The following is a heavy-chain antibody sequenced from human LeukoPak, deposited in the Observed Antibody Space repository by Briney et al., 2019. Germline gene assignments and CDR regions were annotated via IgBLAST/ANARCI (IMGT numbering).Heavy chain of an antibody. CDR1: GFTFSSYA. CDR3: ARAGYNSGWYED. J-gene: IGHJ4*02. V-gene: IGHV3-33*08. Sequence: GGSLRLSCAASGFTFSSYALHWVRQAPGKGLEWVAGIWEDGSNINYADSVKGRFTISRDNSKNTLYLQMNSLRAEDTAVYYCARAGYNSGWYEDWGQGALVTVSS. CDR2: IWEDGSNI. D-gene: IGHD6-19*01.